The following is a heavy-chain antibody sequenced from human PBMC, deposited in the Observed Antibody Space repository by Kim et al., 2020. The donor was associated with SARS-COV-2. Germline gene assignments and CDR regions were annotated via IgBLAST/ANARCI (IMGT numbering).Heavy chain of an antibody. CDR2: IIPYGSIT. Sequence: GGSLRLSCAASGFTFSSEWMHWVRQVPGMGRVGVSRIIPYGSITNYADSVKGRFTISRDNAKNTLYLQMNSLRAEDTALYYCARGILRTKGAFDIWGQGAMVTVSS. CDR1: GFTFSSEW. V-gene: IGHV3-74*01. CDR3: ARGILRTKGAFDI. J-gene: IGHJ3*02. D-gene: IGHD1-26*01.